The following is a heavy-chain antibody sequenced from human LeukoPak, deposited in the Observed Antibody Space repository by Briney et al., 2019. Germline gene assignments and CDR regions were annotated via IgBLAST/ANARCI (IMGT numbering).Heavy chain of an antibody. CDR2: ISTGSSTI. Sequence: PGGSLRLSCTASGFTFSSYSMNWVRQAPGKGLEWVSYISTGSSTIYYADSVKGRFTISRDNAKNSLYLQMNSLRAEDTAVYYCARDPMTTEGYYYYYMDVWGKGTTVTVSS. CDR1: GFTFSSYS. CDR3: ARDPMTTEGYYYYYMDV. D-gene: IGHD4-11*01. V-gene: IGHV3-48*04. J-gene: IGHJ6*03.